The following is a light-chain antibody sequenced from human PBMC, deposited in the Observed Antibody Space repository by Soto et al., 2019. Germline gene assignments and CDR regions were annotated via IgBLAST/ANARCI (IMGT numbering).Light chain of an antibody. CDR3: CSYAGDKTYV. V-gene: IGLV2-23*01. CDR2: EAS. Sequence: QSVLTQPAAVSVSPGHSITISCTVTGSDVRTYNLVSWYQQHPGKVPKLIIYEASKRPSGVSNRFSGSQPGNTASLTVSGLQAEDEADYYCCSYAGDKTYVFGSGTKVTVL. CDR1: GSDVRTYNL. J-gene: IGLJ1*01.